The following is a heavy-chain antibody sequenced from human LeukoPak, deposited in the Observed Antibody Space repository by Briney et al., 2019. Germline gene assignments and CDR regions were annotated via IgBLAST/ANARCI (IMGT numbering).Heavy chain of an antibody. CDR3: ARSSGGDTTFDY. J-gene: IGHJ4*02. CDR1: GGSVSSGDYY. CDR2: IYYSGST. D-gene: IGHD4-17*01. Sequence: PSETLSLTCTVSGGSVSSGDYYWSWIRQPPGKGLEWIGYIYYSGSTYYNPSLKSRVTISVDTSKNQFSLNLRSVTAADTAVYYCARSSGGDTTFDYWGQGTLVTVSS. V-gene: IGHV4-30-4*08.